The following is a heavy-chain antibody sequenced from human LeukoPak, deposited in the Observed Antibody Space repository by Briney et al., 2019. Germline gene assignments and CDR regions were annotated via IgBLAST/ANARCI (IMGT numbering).Heavy chain of an antibody. CDR2: IIPIFGTA. J-gene: IGHJ4*02. D-gene: IGHD3-10*01. CDR3: ARLYYGSGSYQYYFDY. V-gene: IGHV1-69*01. Sequence: SVKVSCKASGGTFSSYAISWVRQAPGQGLEWMGGIIPIFGTANYAQKFQGRVTITADESTSTAYMELSSLRSEDTAVYYCARLYYGSGSYQYYFDYWGQGTLVTVSS. CDR1: GGTFSSYA.